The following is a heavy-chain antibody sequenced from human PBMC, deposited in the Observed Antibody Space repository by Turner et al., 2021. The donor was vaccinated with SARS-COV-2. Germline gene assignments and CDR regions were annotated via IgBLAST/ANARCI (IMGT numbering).Heavy chain of an antibody. Sequence: QVQLVQFGAEVKKPGASVKVSCKASGYTFTGYYVQWVRQAPGQELEWKAWINPNSGATNYAQKFQGRVTMTRDTSVSTAYMELSRLRSDDTAMYYCAREDNSGWGAFDIWGQGTMVTVSS. CDR1: GYTFTGYY. V-gene: IGHV1-2*02. CDR3: AREDNSGWGAFDI. D-gene: IGHD6-19*01. CDR2: INPNSGAT. J-gene: IGHJ3*02.